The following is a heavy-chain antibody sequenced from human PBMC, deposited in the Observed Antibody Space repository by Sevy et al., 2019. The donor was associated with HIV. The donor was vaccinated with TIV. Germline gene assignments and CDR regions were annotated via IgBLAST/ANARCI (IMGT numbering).Heavy chain of an antibody. D-gene: IGHD2-2*01. Sequence: SETLSLTCTVSGGSVSSGSNYWTWIRQPPGKGLEWIGFIYHSGTTEYNPSLNSRVNIALDTSKNQFSLKLSSVTAADTAVYFCVRDRAFNMPPDYCGQGTLVTVSS. CDR1: GGSVSSGSNY. CDR2: IYHSGTT. CDR3: VRDRAFNMPPDY. J-gene: IGHJ4*02. V-gene: IGHV4-61*01.